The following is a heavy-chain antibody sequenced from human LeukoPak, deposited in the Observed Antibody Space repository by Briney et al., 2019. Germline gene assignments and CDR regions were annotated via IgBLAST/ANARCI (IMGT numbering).Heavy chain of an antibody. CDR1: GWSFSGYY. D-gene: IGHD5-12*01. CDR2: INHSGST. CDR3: ARGSVAMDIVATIPYFDY. Sequence: ETLSLTCAVYGWSFSGYYWSWIRQPPGKGLEWIGEINHSGSTNYNPSLKSRVTISVDTSKNQFSLKLSSVTAADTAVYYCARGSVAMDIVATIPYFDYWGQGTLVTVS. J-gene: IGHJ4*02. V-gene: IGHV4-34*01.